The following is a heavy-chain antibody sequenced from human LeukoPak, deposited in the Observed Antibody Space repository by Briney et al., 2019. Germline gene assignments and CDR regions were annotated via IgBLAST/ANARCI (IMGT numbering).Heavy chain of an antibody. D-gene: IGHD3-16*01. Sequence: ASVNVSRKASGYTFTSYYINWVRQAPGQGLEWMGITNPSGGSTSYAQKFQDRVAMTRDTSTGTVYMELSSLRSEDTAVYYCARDGVADGMDVWGQGTAVTVSS. V-gene: IGHV1-46*01. CDR3: ARDGVADGMDV. CDR2: TNPSGGST. J-gene: IGHJ6*02. CDR1: GYTFTSYY.